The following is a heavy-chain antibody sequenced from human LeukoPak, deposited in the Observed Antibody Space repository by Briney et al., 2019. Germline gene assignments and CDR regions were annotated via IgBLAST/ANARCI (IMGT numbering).Heavy chain of an antibody. CDR1: GFTFSDHY. Sequence: GGSLRLSCAASGFTFSDHYMDWVRQAPGKGLEWVGRTRNKANSYTTEYAASVKGRFTISRDDSKNSLYLQMNSLKTEDTAVYYCARDASWSGGEMFDYWGQGTLVTVSS. V-gene: IGHV3-72*01. CDR3: ARDASWSGGEMFDY. CDR2: TRNKANSYTT. J-gene: IGHJ4*02. D-gene: IGHD2-21*01.